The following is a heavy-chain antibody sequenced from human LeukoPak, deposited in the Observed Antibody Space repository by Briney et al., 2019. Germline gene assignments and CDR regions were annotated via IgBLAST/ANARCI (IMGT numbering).Heavy chain of an antibody. CDR2: IYSSGRT. CDR3: ARTVVTTFDY. D-gene: IGHD2-15*01. Sequence: SETLSLTCTVSGGSISSYYWSWIRQPPRKGLEWIGYIYSSGRTNYNPSLQSRVTISVDTSKNQFSLKLSSVTAADTAMYYCARTVVTTFDYWGQGTLVTVSS. V-gene: IGHV4-59*01. J-gene: IGHJ4*02. CDR1: GGSISSYY.